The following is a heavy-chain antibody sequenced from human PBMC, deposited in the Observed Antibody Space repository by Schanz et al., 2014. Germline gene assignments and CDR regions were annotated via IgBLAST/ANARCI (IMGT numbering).Heavy chain of an antibody. CDR3: ARDRVQYSSGWYSDS. J-gene: IGHJ4*02. Sequence: EVQLVESGGGLVQPRGSLRLSCAASEFSFSSFGMNWVRQAPGKGLEWVSGLTEGGGGTYYADSVKGRFTISRDNAKNSLYLQMSSLRAEDTAVYYCARDRVQYSSGWYSDSWGQGTLVTVSS. D-gene: IGHD6-19*01. CDR2: LTEGGGGT. CDR1: EFSFSSFG. V-gene: IGHV3-48*04.